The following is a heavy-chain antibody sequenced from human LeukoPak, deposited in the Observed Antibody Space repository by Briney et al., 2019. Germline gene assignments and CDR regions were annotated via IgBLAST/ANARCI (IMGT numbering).Heavy chain of an antibody. J-gene: IGHJ4*02. CDR1: GGSISSYY. Sequence: PETLSLTCTVSGGSISSYYWSWIRQPPGKGLEWIGYIYYSGSTNYNPSLESRVTISVDTSKNQFSLKLSSVTAADTAVYYCARVGGGSYYFDYWGQGTLVTVSS. V-gene: IGHV4-59*01. CDR3: ARVGGGSYYFDY. D-gene: IGHD2-15*01. CDR2: IYYSGST.